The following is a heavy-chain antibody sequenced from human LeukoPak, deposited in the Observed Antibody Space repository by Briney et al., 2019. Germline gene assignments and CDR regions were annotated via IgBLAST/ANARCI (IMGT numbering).Heavy chain of an antibody. J-gene: IGHJ3*02. D-gene: IGHD3-10*01. V-gene: IGHV7-4-1*02. Sequence: ASVKVSCKASGYTFTSYAMNWVRQAPGQGLEWMGWINTNTGNPTYAQGFTGRFVFSLDTSVSTAYLQISSLKAEDTAVYYCARELIPYYGSGSYYRSAFDIWGQGTMVTVSS. CDR2: INTNTGNP. CDR3: ARELIPYYGSGSYYRSAFDI. CDR1: GYTFTSYA.